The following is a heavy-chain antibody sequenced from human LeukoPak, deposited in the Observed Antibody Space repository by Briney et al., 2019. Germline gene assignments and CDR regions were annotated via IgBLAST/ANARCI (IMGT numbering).Heavy chain of an antibody. CDR3: ARDRWLVVGYYYYYYMDV. Sequence: ASVKVSCKASGYTFTSYDINWVRQATGQGLEWMGWMNPNSGNTNYAQKLQGRVTMTTDTSTSTAYMELRSLRSDDTAVYYCARDRWLVVGYYYYYYMDVWGKGTTVTVSS. CDR1: GYTFTSYD. V-gene: IGHV1-18*01. J-gene: IGHJ6*03. CDR2: MNPNSGNT. D-gene: IGHD6-19*01.